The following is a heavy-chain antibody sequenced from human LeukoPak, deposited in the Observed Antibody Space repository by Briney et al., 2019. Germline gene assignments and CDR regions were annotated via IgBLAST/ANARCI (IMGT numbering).Heavy chain of an antibody. CDR1: GGSFSGYY. CDR2: INHSGST. D-gene: IGHD1-1*01. CDR3: AREEYTRKHAFDI. V-gene: IGHV4-34*01. J-gene: IGHJ3*02. Sequence: PSETLSLTCAVYGGSFSGYYWSWIRQPPGKGLEWIGEINHSGSTNYNPSLKSRVTISVDTSKNQFSLKLSSVTAADTAVYYCAREEYTRKHAFDIWGQGTMVTVSS.